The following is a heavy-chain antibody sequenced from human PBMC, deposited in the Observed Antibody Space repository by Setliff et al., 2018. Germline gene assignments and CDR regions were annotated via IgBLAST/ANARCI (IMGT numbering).Heavy chain of an antibody. CDR3: ARAGFELGQYNWFDP. CDR2: IYYSGST. Sequence: SETLSLTCTVSGGSISSGGYYWSWIRQHPGKGLEWIGYIYYSGSTYYNPSLKSRVTISVDTSKNQFSLKLSSVTAADTAVYYCARAGFELGQYNWFDPWGQGPLVTVSS. CDR1: GGSISSGGYY. J-gene: IGHJ5*02. V-gene: IGHV4-31*03. D-gene: IGHD3-3*02.